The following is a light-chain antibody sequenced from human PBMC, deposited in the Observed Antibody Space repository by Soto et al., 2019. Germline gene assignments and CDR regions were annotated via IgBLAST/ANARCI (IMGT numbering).Light chain of an antibody. V-gene: IGLV2-14*01. Sequence: QSVLTQPASVSGSPGQSITISCTGTSSDVGGYNYVSWYQQHPGKAPKLMIYEVSNRPSGVSNRFSGSKSGNTASLTISGLQAEDEADYYCSSYTSSNTLVVFGTGTKVTAL. CDR3: SSYTSSNTLVV. CDR2: EVS. J-gene: IGLJ1*01. CDR1: SSDVGGYNY.